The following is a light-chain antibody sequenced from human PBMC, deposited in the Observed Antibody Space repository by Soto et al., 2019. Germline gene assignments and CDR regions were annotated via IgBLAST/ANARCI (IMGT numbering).Light chain of an antibody. V-gene: IGLV2-14*03. Sequence: QSVLTQPASVSGSPGQSITISCTGSSSDVGGYKYVSWYQHHPGKAPKFMIYDVSNRPSGVSNRFSGSKSGNTASLTISGLQAEDEADYYCSSYASNTTLVIFGGRTKVTVL. CDR3: SSYASNTTLVI. CDR2: DVS. CDR1: SSDVGGYKY. J-gene: IGLJ2*01.